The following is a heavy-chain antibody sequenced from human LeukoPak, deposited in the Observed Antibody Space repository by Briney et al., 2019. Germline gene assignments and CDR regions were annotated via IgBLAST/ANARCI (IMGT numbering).Heavy chain of an antibody. CDR1: GGSFSGYY. CDR3: ARGDWQYINNWSNWFDP. Sequence: SSETLSLTCAVYGGSFSGYYWSWIRQPPGKGLEWIGEINHSGSTNYNPSLKSRVTISVDTSKNQFSLKLSSVTAADTAVYYCARGDWQYINNWSNWFDPWGQGTLVTVSS. D-gene: IGHD1-1*01. J-gene: IGHJ5*02. V-gene: IGHV4-34*01. CDR2: INHSGST.